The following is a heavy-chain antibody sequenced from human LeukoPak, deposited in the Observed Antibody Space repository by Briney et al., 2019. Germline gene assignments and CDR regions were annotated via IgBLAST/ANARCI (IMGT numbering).Heavy chain of an antibody. CDR3: AKIDRRAGYQLPKPYYFDY. CDR1: GFTFSSYG. Sequence: GGSLRLSCAASGFTFSSYGMHWVRQAPGKGLEWVAFIRYDGSNKYYADSVKGRFTISRDNSKNTLYLQMNSLRAEDTAVYYCAKIDRRAGYQLPKPYYFDYWGQGTLVTVSS. D-gene: IGHD2-2*01. V-gene: IGHV3-30*02. CDR2: IRYDGSNK. J-gene: IGHJ4*02.